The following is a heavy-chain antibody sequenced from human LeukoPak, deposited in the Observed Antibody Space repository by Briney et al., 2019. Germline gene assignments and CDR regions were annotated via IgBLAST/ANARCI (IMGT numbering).Heavy chain of an antibody. D-gene: IGHD3-10*01. V-gene: IGHV3-30-3*01. Sequence: GGSLRLSCAASGFTFRNYVIHWVRQAPGKGLEWVAVTSSDLNVKLYADSVKGRFTISRDNSKNTLYLQMNSLRAEDTAVYYCARDGGGFDYWGQGTLVTVSS. J-gene: IGHJ4*02. CDR3: ARDGGGFDY. CDR2: TSSDLNVK. CDR1: GFTFRNYV.